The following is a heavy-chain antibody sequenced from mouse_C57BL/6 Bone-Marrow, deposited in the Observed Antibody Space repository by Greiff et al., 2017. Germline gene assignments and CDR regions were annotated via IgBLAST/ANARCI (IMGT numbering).Heavy chain of an antibody. D-gene: IGHD2-3*01. V-gene: IGHV1-69*01. CDR1: GYTFTSYW. J-gene: IGHJ3*01. Sequence: QVQLKESGAELVMPGASVKLSCKASGYTFTSYWMHWVKQRPGQGLEWIGEIDPSDSYTNYNQKFKGKSTLTVDKSSSTAYMQLSSLTSEDSAVYYCARVDGYYKFAYWGQGTLVTVSA. CDR3: ARVDGYYKFAY. CDR2: IDPSDSYT.